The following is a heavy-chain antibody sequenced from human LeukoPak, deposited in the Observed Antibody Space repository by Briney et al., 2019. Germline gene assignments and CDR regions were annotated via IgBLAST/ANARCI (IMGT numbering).Heavy chain of an antibody. D-gene: IGHD5-18*01. CDR2: IYHSGST. CDR1: GASISSYY. CDR3: AREGYSYGYYYYYYMDV. Sequence: SETLSLTCTVSGASISSYYWSWIRQPPGKGLEWIGSIYHSGSTYYNPSLKSRVTISVDTSKNQFSLKLSSVTAADTAVYYCAREGYSYGYYYYYYMDVWGKGTTVTVSS. J-gene: IGHJ6*03. V-gene: IGHV4-38-2*02.